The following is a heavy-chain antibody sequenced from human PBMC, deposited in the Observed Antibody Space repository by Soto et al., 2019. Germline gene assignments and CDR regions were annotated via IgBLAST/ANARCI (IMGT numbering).Heavy chain of an antibody. D-gene: IGHD4-17*01. CDR1: GYSFTSYW. CDR3: ARQNYGDEDSALHFDY. CDR2: IYPGDSDT. J-gene: IGHJ4*02. V-gene: IGHV5-51*01. Sequence: GESLNISCKGSGYSFTSYWSGWVRQMPGKGLEWMGIIYPGDSDTRYSPSFQGQVTISADKSISTAYLQWSSLKASDTAMYYCARQNYGDEDSALHFDYWGQGTLVTVSS.